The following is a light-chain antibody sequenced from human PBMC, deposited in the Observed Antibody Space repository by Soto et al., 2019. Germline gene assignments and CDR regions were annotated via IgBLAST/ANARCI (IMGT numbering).Light chain of an antibody. J-gene: IGLJ2*01. CDR2: DVS. Sequence: QSALTQPASVFGSPGQSITISCTGGNSDVGVYNYVSWYQQHPGKAPKLMIYDVSNRPSGVSTRFSASKSGNTASLTISGLQAEDEADYYCSSYSSSTTLVIFGGGTQLTVL. CDR1: NSDVGVYNY. V-gene: IGLV2-14*01. CDR3: SSYSSSTTLVI.